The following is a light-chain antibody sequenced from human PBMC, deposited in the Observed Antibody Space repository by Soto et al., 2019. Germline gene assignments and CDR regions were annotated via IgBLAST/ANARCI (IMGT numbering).Light chain of an antibody. CDR1: QSVSSY. CDR3: QQRSNWPRWT. V-gene: IGKV3-11*01. J-gene: IGKJ1*01. Sequence: EIVLTQSPATLSLSPGERATLSCRASQSVSSYLAWYQQKPGQAPRLLIYDASNRATGIPARFSGSGSGTDCPLTISSLVPEAFAVYYCQQRSNWPRWTFGQGTTVEIK. CDR2: DAS.